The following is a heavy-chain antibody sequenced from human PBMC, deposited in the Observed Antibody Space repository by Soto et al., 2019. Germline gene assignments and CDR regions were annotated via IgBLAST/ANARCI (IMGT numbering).Heavy chain of an antibody. CDR1: GFTFSSYG. Sequence: GGSLRLSCAASGFTFSSYGMHWVRQAPGKGLEWVAVIWYDGSNKYYADSVKGRFTISRDNSKNTLYLQMNSLRAEDTAVYYCANLPKNYYQYLDVWGKGTTVTVSS. CDR3: ANLPKNYYQYLDV. CDR2: IWYDGSNK. V-gene: IGHV3-33*06. J-gene: IGHJ6*03.